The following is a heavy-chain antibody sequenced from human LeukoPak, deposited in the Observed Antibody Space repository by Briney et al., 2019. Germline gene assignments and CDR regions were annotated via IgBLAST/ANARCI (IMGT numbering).Heavy chain of an antibody. J-gene: IGHJ4*02. CDR2: ISSSSSYI. V-gene: IGHV3-21*01. D-gene: IGHD1-26*01. CDR1: GFTFSSYS. CDR3: AGDSLMGATLYYFDY. Sequence: GGSLRLSCAASGFTFSSYSMNWVRQAPGKGLEWVSSISSSSSYIYYADSVKGRFIISRDNAKNSLYLQMNSLRAEDTAVYYCAGDSLMGATLYYFDYWGQGTLVTVSS.